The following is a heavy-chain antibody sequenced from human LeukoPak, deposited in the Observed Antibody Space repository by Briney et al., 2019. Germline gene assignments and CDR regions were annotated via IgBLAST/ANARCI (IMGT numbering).Heavy chain of an antibody. D-gene: IGHD6-6*01. V-gene: IGHV3-23*01. J-gene: IGHJ4*02. Sequence: GGSLRLSCAASGFTFDDYAMHWVRQAPGKGLEWVSAISGSGGYTYYADSVKGRFTISRDNSRNTLYLQMNSLRAEDTAVYYCAKQGEQSSSPYFDYWGQGTLVTVSS. CDR1: GFTFDDYA. CDR2: ISGSGGYT. CDR3: AKQGEQSSSPYFDY.